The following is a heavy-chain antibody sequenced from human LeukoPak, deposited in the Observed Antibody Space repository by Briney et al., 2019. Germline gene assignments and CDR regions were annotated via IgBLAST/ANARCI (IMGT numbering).Heavy chain of an antibody. J-gene: IGHJ5*02. CDR1: GFTFSSYW. CDR3: ARTGIAARPTVWFDP. V-gene: IGHV3-74*01. Sequence: GGSLRLSCAASGFTFSSYWMHWVRQAPGKGLVRVSRINNDGSSTSYADSVKGRFTISRDNAKNTLYLQMNSLRAEDTAVYYCARTGIAARPTVWFDPWGQGTLVTVSS. D-gene: IGHD6-6*01. CDR2: INNDGSST.